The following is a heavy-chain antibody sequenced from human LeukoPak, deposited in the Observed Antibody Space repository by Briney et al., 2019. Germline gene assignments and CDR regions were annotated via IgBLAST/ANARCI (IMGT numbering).Heavy chain of an antibody. CDR2: IYHSGST. J-gene: IGHJ4*02. CDR1: GYSISSGYY. Sequence: SETLSLTCAVSGYSISSGYYWGWIRQPPGKGLEWIGSIYHSGSTYYNPSLKSRVTISVDTSKNQFSLKLSSVTAADTAVYYCAGQTPETLDYWGQGTLVTVSS. V-gene: IGHV4-38-2*01. CDR3: AGQTPETLDY.